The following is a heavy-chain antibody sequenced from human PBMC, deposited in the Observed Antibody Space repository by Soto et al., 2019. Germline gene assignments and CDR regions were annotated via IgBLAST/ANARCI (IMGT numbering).Heavy chain of an antibody. D-gene: IGHD2-2*01. CDR3: AKDIVPATHYYYYMDV. CDR1: GFTFDDYA. Sequence: GGSLRLSCAASGFTFDDYAMHWVRQAPGKGLEWVSGISWNSGSIGYADSVKGRFTISRDNAKNSLYLQMNSLRAEDTALYYCAKDIVPATHYYYYMDVWGKGTTVTVSS. J-gene: IGHJ6*03. CDR2: ISWNSGSI. V-gene: IGHV3-9*01.